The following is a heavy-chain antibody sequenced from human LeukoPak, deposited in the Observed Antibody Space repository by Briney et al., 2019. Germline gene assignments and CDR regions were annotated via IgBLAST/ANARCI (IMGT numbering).Heavy chain of an antibody. V-gene: IGHV1-46*01. Sequence: ASVKVSCKASGYTFTSYYMHWVRQAPGQGLEWMGIINPSGGSTSYAQKLQGRVTMTTDTSTSTAYMELRSLRSDDTAVYYCARDYYDSSGYYYVGGYWGQGTLVTVSS. CDR1: GYTFTSYY. CDR3: ARDYYDSSGYYYVGGY. D-gene: IGHD3-22*01. J-gene: IGHJ4*02. CDR2: INPSGGST.